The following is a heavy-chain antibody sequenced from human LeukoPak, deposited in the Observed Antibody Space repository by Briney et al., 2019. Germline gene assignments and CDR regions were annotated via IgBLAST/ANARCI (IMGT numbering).Heavy chain of an antibody. V-gene: IGHV1-2*02. D-gene: IGHD1-1*01. CDR3: ATSSVGVQSGGGFDY. CDR2: INANSGGT. J-gene: IGHJ4*02. Sequence: ASVKVSCKTSGYIFTDYYIHWVRQVPGQGLEWMGRINANSGGTIYSQKLRGGVTMTRDTSISTAYMELGSLRADDTALYYCATSSVGVQSGGGFDYWGQGTLVTVSS. CDR1: GYIFTDYY.